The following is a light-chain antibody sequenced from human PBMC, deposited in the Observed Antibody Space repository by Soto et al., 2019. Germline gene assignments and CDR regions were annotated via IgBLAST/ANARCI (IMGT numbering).Light chain of an antibody. V-gene: IGKV1-5*03. J-gene: IGKJ1*01. Sequence: DIQMTQSPSTLSASVGDRVTISCRASQSISSWLAWYQPKPGKAPKLLIYKASSLESGVPSRFSGSGSGTEFTLTIRSLQPDDFATYYCQQYNSYSAATFGQGTKVDIK. CDR2: KAS. CDR3: QQYNSYSAAT. CDR1: QSISSW.